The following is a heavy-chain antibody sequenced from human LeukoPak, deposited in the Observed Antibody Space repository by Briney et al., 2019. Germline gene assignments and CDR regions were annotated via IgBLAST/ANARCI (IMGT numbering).Heavy chain of an antibody. CDR3: ARGFLGVRGVIAYYYYGMDV. CDR2: SGST. V-gene: IGHV4-38-2*02. J-gene: IGHJ6*02. CDR1: GYSISSGYY. D-gene: IGHD3-10*01. Sequence: SETLSLTCTVSGYSISSGYYWGWIRQPPGKGLEWIGSGSTYYHPSLKSRFTISVDPSKNQFSLKLSSVTAADTAVYYCARGFLGVRGVIAYYYYGMDVWGQGTTVTVSS.